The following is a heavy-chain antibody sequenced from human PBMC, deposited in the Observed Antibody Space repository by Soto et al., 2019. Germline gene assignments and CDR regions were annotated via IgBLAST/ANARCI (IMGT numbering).Heavy chain of an antibody. D-gene: IGHD2-15*01. J-gene: IGHJ4*02. Sequence: SETLSLTCTFSCGSIIGSYWSWIRQTPGKVPEWIGYIHYSGSTNYNPSLKSRVTMSVDSAKNQFSLELNSVSAADTAVYFCAKYRRTDAEGYSFDYWGQGALVTVSS. V-gene: IGHV4-59*01. CDR2: IHYSGST. CDR1: CGSIIGSY. CDR3: AKYRRTDAEGYSFDY.